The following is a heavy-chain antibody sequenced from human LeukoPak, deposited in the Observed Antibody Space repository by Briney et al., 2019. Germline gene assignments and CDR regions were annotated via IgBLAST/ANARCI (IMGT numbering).Heavy chain of an antibody. V-gene: IGHV5-51*01. CDR3: ARRSGSDALDI. J-gene: IGHJ3*02. CDR2: IYPGDSYT. D-gene: IGHD3-10*01. CDR1: GYSFTSYW. Sequence: SGESLKISCKGSGYSFTSYWIAWVRQMPGKGLEWMGIIYPGDSYTTYSPSFQGQVTISADKSISTAYLQWRSLKASDTAMYYCARRSGSDALDIWGQGTMVTVSS.